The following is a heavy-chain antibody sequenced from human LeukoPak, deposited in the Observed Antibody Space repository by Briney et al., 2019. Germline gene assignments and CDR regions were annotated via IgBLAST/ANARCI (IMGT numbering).Heavy chain of an antibody. CDR3: AKVKDDGYLKNYLDY. V-gene: IGHV3-30*18. CDR2: ISYDGSNK. D-gene: IGHD3-16*02. J-gene: IGHJ4*02. CDR1: GFTFSNYG. Sequence: QTGGSLRLSCAASGFTFSNYGMHWDRQAPGKGLEWVAVISYDGSNKYYADSVKGRFTISRDKSKNTLYLQMNSLRAEDTAMYYCAKVKDDGYLKNYLDYWGQGTLVTVSS.